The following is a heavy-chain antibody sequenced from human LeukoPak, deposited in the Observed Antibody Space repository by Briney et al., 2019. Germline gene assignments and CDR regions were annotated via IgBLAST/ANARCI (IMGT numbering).Heavy chain of an antibody. J-gene: IGHJ3*02. CDR2: ISYDGSNK. D-gene: IGHD6-6*01. Sequence: PPGGSLRLSCAASGFTFSSYGMHWVRQAPGKGLEWVAVISYDGSNKYYADSVKGRFTISRDNSKNTLYLQMNSLRAEDTAVYYCARDGYSSSADAFDIWGQGTMVTVSS. CDR3: ARDGYSSSADAFDI. CDR1: GFTFSSYG. V-gene: IGHV3-30*03.